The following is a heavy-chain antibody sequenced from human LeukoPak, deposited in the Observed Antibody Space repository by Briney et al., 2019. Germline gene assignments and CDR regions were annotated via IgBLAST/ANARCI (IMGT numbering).Heavy chain of an antibody. CDR1: ALIVSNNY. CDR2: VYSGGTT. Sequence: QPGGSLRLXCAASALIVSNNYMYWVRQAPGKGLEWVSVVYSGGTTYYADSVKGRFTISRDNSKNTLYLQMNSLRADDTAVYYCTRDSGHGAFDIWGQGTMVTVSS. CDR3: TRDSGHGAFDI. D-gene: IGHD2-15*01. J-gene: IGHJ3*02. V-gene: IGHV3-53*01.